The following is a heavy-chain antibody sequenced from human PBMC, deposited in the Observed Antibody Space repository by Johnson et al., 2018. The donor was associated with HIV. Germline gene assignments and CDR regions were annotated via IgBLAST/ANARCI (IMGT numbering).Heavy chain of an antibody. CDR1: GFTVSSNY. Sequence: EMQLVESGGGLIQPGGSLRLSCAASGFTVSSNYMSWVRLAPGKGLEWVSRINSDGSSTSYADSVKGRFTISRDNAKNTLYLQMNSLRAEDTAVYYCARAEGDYYDSGGWGPDAFDIWGQGTMVTVSS. V-gene: IGHV3-53*01. CDR2: INSDGSST. CDR3: ARAEGDYYDSGGWGPDAFDI. D-gene: IGHD3-22*01. J-gene: IGHJ3*02.